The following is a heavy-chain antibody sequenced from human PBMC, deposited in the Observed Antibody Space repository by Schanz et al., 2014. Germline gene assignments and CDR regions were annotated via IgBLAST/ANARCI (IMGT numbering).Heavy chain of an antibody. CDR1: GFIFRSFG. CDR2: IWSDGTNE. Sequence: VQLLESGGGVVQPGKSLRLSCATSGFIFRSFGIHWVRQAPGKGLEWVAVIWSDGTNEYYADSVKGRFTISGDSSKYTVYLQMNSLRADDTAVYYCAKGPYYYYYMDVWGNGTTXTVSS. J-gene: IGHJ6*03. CDR3: AKGPYYYYYMDV. V-gene: IGHV3-33*06.